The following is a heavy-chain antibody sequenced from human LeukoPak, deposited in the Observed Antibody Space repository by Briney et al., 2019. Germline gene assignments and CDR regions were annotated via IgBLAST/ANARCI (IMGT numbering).Heavy chain of an antibody. J-gene: IGHJ5*02. CDR2: INHSGST. D-gene: IGHD3-22*01. CDR3: ARRARVTMIVGP. CDR1: GGSFRGYY. Sequence: SETLSLTCAVYGGSFRGYYWSWIRQPPGKGLEWIGEINHSGSTKYNPSLKSRVTISVDTSKNQFSLKLTSVTAADTAVYYCARRARVTMIVGPWGQGTLVTVSS. V-gene: IGHV4-34*01.